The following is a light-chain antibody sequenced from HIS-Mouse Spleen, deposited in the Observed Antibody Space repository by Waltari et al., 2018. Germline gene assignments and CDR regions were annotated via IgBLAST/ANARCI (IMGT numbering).Light chain of an antibody. CDR3: YSTDSSGNHRV. J-gene: IGLJ2*01. CDR2: EDS. Sequence: SYELTQPPSVSVSPGQTARITCSGDALPKKYAYWYQPKSGQAPVLVIYEDSKRPPGIPEGFSGSSSGTMATLTISGAQVEEEADYYCYSTDSSGNHRVFGGGTKLTVL. CDR1: ALPKKY. V-gene: IGLV3-10*01.